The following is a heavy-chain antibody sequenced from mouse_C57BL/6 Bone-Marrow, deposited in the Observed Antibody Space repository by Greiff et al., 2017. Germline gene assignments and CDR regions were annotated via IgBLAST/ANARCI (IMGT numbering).Heavy chain of an antibody. CDR1: GYAFSSYW. CDR3: ARGYDYDYAMDY. J-gene: IGHJ4*01. CDR2: IYPGDGDT. V-gene: IGHV1-80*01. Sequence: QVQLKQSGAELVKPGASVKISCKASGYAFSSYWMNWVKQRPGKGLEWIGQIYPGDGDTNYNGKFKGKATLTADKSSSTAYMQRNSLPSEDSAVYYCARGYDYDYAMDYWGQGTSVTVSS. D-gene: IGHD2-4*01.